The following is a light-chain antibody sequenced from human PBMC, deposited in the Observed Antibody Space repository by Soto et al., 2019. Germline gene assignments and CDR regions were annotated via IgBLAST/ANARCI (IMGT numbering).Light chain of an antibody. CDR1: SSNIGSNT. J-gene: IGLJ2*01. CDR2: SDN. V-gene: IGLV1-44*01. Sequence: QAVVTQPPSASGTPGQRVSISCSGSSSNIGSNTVNWYQQLPGTAPKLLIFSDNQRPSGVPDRFSGSKSGTSASLAISGLQSEDEADYYCATWDDSPNGPVFGGGTKLTVL. CDR3: ATWDDSPNGPV.